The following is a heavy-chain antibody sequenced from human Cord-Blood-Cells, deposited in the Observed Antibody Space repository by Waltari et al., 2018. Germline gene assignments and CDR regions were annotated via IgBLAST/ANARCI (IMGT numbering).Heavy chain of an antibody. CDR1: GFTFSSYG. CDR3: ARERSGDKDAFDI. J-gene: IGHJ3*02. CDR2: VWFDGSNK. V-gene: IGHV3-33*01. Sequence: QVQLVESGGGVVQPGRSLRLSCAASGFTFSSYGMHWVRQAPGKGVVWVVVVWFDGSNKNYAVAGKGLFTISRDNSRNTLYLQMSSVRAEDTAVYYCARERSGDKDAFDIWGQGTMVTVSS. D-gene: IGHD3-3*01.